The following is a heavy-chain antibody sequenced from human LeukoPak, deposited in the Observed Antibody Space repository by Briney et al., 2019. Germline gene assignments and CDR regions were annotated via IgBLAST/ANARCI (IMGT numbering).Heavy chain of an antibody. V-gene: IGHV3-30-3*01. CDR2: ISYDGSNK. D-gene: IGHD2-21*02. J-gene: IGHJ3*02. CDR1: GFTFSSYA. CDR3: AREGDSGAFDI. Sequence: PGGSLRLSCAASGFTFSSYAMHWVRQAPGKGLEWVAVISYDGSNKYYADSVKGRFTISRDNSKNTLYLQMNSLRAEDTAVYYCAREGDSGAFDIWGQGTMVTVSS.